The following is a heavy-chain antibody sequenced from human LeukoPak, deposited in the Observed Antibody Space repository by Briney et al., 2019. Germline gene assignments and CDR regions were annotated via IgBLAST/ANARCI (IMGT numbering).Heavy chain of an antibody. CDR1: GFNFITYT. Sequence: GGSLRLSCAASGFNFITYTMNWVRQAPGKGLEWVSSISSSSSYIYYADSVQGRFTISRGNAKKSLYLQMNSLRAEDTAVYYCARDGYRDCTNGVCYTVNYYYYYMDVWGKGTTVTISS. V-gene: IGHV3-21*01. D-gene: IGHD2-8*01. CDR2: ISSSSSYI. J-gene: IGHJ6*03. CDR3: ARDGYRDCTNGVCYTVNYYYYYMDV.